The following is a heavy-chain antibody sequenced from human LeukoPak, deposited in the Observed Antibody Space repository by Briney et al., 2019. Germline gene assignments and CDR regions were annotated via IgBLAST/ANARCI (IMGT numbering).Heavy chain of an antibody. CDR1: GGSINNYY. J-gene: IGHJ3*02. CDR3: ARIKQWLVRGAFDI. D-gene: IGHD6-19*01. V-gene: IGHV4-59*12. Sequence: NPSETLSLTCTVSGGSINNYYWSWIRQAPGKGLEWIGYIYYSGYTNYHPSLKSRVTISVDTSKNQFSLKLSSVTAADTAVYYCARIKQWLVRGAFDIWGQGTMVTVSS. CDR2: IYYSGYT.